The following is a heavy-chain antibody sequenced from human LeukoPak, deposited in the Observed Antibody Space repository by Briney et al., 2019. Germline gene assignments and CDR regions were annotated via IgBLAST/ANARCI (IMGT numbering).Heavy chain of an antibody. CDR2: RYYSGST. V-gene: IGHV4-59*11. Sequence: PSETLSLTCSVSGGSNSSHYWTWMRQPPGKGLEWIGYRYYSGSTTYNPSLKSRVTISVDTSKSQFSLKLISVTAADTAIYYCARVRGDFETDWGQGTLVTVSS. D-gene: IGHD3-16*01. CDR1: GGSNSSHY. J-gene: IGHJ1*01. CDR3: ARVRGDFETD.